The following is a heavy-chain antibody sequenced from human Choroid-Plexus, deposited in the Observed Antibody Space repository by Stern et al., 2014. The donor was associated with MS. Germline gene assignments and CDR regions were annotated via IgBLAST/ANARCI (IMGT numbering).Heavy chain of an antibody. V-gene: IGHV1-2*02. J-gene: IGHJ6*02. D-gene: IGHD3-3*01. CDR2: INLNTGGQ. CDR3: ARDQRGITIFGVVTDYYYLGMDV. CDR1: GYIFTGYY. Sequence: VQLVESGAEVKKPGASVKVSCKTSGYIFTGYYIHWVRQAPGQGLEWMAWINLNTGGQKYENQFQGRVTMSRDTSISTAYVELSSLTSDDTAVYYCARDQRGITIFGVVTDYYYLGMDVWGQGTTVTVSS.